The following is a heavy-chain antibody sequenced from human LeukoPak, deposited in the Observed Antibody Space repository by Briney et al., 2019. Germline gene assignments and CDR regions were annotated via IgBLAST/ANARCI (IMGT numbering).Heavy chain of an antibody. CDR1: GYSITTGYY. CDR3: ARGGITIQLGAFDI. CDR2: IYHSGST. Sequence: SETLSLTCTVFGYSITTGYYWGWIRQPPGKGLEWIGSIYHSGSTFYNPSLKSRVTISVDTSKNQFSLKLSSVTAADTAVYYCARGGITIQLGAFDIWGQGTMVTVSS. D-gene: IGHD3-3*01. V-gene: IGHV4-38-2*02. J-gene: IGHJ3*02.